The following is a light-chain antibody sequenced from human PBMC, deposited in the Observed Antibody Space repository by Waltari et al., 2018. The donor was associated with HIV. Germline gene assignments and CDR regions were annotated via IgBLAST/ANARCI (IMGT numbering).Light chain of an antibody. CDR3: SSYTTSSTYV. Sequence: QSALTQPASVSGSPGQSITISCTGTSSDVGAYAYVSWYQQHPGKAPKPMIYDVNNRPSGVSHRFSGSKSATTASLTISGLQAEDEADYYCSSYTTSSTYVFGTGTKVTVL. J-gene: IGLJ1*01. CDR1: SSDVGAYAY. V-gene: IGLV2-14*03. CDR2: DVN.